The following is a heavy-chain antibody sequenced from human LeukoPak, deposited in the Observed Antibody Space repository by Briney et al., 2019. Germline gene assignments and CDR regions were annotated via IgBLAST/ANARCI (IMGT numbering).Heavy chain of an antibody. Sequence: SETLSLTCTVFGGSISTYYWSWIRQPPGKGLESIGYIYNSGSTNYNPSLKSRVTISVDTSKNQFSLKLSSVTAADTAVYYCARHGPCSGYDSSGHYYWYFDLWGRGTLVTVSS. CDR1: GGSISTYY. D-gene: IGHD3-22*01. CDR2: IYNSGST. CDR3: ARHGPCSGYDSSGHYYWYFDL. J-gene: IGHJ2*01. V-gene: IGHV4-59*08.